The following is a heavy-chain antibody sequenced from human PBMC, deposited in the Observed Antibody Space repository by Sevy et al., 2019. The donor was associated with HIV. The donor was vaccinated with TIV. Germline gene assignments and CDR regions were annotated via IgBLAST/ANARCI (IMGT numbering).Heavy chain of an antibody. CDR3: AKGDIVVVPAATDY. Sequence: GGSLRLSCAASGFTFSSYAMSWVRQAPGKGLEWVSAISGSGGSTYYADSVKGRFTISRDNSKNTLYLQMNSLRAEDTAVYYCAKGDIVVVPAATDYWGQGTLVTVSP. J-gene: IGHJ4*02. CDR2: ISGSGGST. D-gene: IGHD2-2*01. V-gene: IGHV3-23*01. CDR1: GFTFSSYA.